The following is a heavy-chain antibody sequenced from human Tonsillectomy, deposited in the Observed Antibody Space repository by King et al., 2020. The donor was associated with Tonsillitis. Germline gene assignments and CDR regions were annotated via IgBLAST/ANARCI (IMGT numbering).Heavy chain of an antibody. D-gene: IGHD3-3*01. CDR2: INRTTNII. CDR1: GFTFSSYS. Sequence: VQLVESGGGLVQPGGSLRLSCAASGFTFSSYSMNWVRQAPGKGLEWISYINRTTNIIYYADSVRGRFTSSRDNAKNSLYLQMNSLTAEDTAVYFCARGEQYFDFWSGYNYFDAWGQGTLVTVSS. CDR3: ARGEQYFDFWSGYNYFDA. J-gene: IGHJ4*02. V-gene: IGHV3-48*01.